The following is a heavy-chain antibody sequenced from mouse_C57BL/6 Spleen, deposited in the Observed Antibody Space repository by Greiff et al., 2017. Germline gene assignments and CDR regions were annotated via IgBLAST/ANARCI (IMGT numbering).Heavy chain of an antibody. J-gene: IGHJ2*01. CDR1: GFTFSSYG. V-gene: IGHV5-6*01. CDR2: ISSGGSYT. Sequence: EVQVVESGGDLVKPGGSLKLSCAASGFTFSSYGMSWVRQTPDKRLEWVATISSGGSYTYYPDSVKGRFTISRDNAKNTLYLQMSSLKSEDTAMYYCASLPYYYGSSYDFDYWGQGTTLTVSS. CDR3: ASLPYYYGSSYDFDY. D-gene: IGHD1-1*01.